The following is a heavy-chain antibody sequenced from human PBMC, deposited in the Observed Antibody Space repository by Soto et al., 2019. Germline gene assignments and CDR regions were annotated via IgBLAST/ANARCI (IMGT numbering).Heavy chain of an antibody. D-gene: IGHD3-9*01. J-gene: IGHJ4*02. CDR2: IYYSGST. CDR1: GGSISSGGYY. CDR3: ARAPNILTGYPTLDY. Sequence: SETLSLTCTVSGGSISSGGYYWSWIRQHPGKGLEWIGYIYYSGSTYYNPSLKSRVTISVDTSKNQFSLKLSSVTAADTAVYYCARAPNILTGYPTLDYWGQGTLVTVSS. V-gene: IGHV4-31*03.